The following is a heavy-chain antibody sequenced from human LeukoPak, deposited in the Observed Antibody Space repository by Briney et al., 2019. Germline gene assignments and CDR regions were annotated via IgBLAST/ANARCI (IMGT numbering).Heavy chain of an antibody. J-gene: IGHJ6*03. CDR1: GFTFSSYW. V-gene: IGHV3-7*01. D-gene: IGHD3-3*01. CDR3: ARGFLEWLLYYYYYMDV. Sequence: GGSLRLSCAASGFTFSSYWMSWVRQAPGEGLEWVANIKQDGSEKYYVDSVKGRFTISRDNAKNSLYLQMNSLRAEDTAVYYCARGFLEWLLYYYYYMDVWGKGTTVTVSS. CDR2: IKQDGSEK.